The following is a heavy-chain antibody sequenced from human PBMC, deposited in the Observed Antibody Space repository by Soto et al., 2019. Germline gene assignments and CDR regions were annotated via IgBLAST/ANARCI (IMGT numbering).Heavy chain of an antibody. J-gene: IGHJ4*02. CDR1: GFTFSSYA. D-gene: IGHD1-26*01. CDR3: AREIVGEPDY. Sequence: QVQLVESGGGVVQPGRSLRLSCAASGFTFSSYAMHWVRQAPGKGLEWVAVISYDGSNKYYADSVKGRFTISRDNSKNTLYLQMNSLRAEDTAVYYCAREIVGEPDYWGQGTLVTVSS. V-gene: IGHV3-30-3*01. CDR2: ISYDGSNK.